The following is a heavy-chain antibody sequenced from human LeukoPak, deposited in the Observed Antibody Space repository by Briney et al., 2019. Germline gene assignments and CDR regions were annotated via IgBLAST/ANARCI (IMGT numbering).Heavy chain of an antibody. CDR1: GYSISSGYY. Sequence: SETLSLTCTVSGYSISSGYYWSWIRQPAGKGLEWIGRIYTSGSTNYNPSLKSRVTISVDTSKNQFSLKLSSVTAADTAVYYCAREAGLPILTGYYTGPLRRGYYYYMDVWGKGTTVTISS. CDR3: AREAGLPILTGYYTGPLRRGYYYYMDV. J-gene: IGHJ6*03. V-gene: IGHV4-61*02. D-gene: IGHD3-9*01. CDR2: IYTSGST.